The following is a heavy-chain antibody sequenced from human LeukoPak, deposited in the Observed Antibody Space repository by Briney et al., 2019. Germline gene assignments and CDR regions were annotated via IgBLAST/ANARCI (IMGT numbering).Heavy chain of an antibody. CDR1: GFTFSSYA. Sequence: PGGSPRLSRAASGFTFSSYAMHWVRQAPGKGLEWVAVISYDGSNKYYADSVKGRFTISRDNSKNTLYLQMNSLRAEDTAVYYCARGRYSSGWYEADYWGQGTLVTVSS. CDR2: ISYDGSNK. CDR3: ARGRYSSGWYEADY. D-gene: IGHD6-19*01. V-gene: IGHV3-30-3*01. J-gene: IGHJ4*02.